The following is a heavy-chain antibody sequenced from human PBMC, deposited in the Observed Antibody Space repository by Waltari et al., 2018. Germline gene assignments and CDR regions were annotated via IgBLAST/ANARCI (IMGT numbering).Heavy chain of an antibody. D-gene: IGHD3-10*01. CDR3: ARGNYYGSGSGGFDY. CDR2: IYSGGST. J-gene: IGHJ4*02. V-gene: IGHV3-53*01. CDR1: GFTVRSTS. Sequence: EVQLVESGGGLIQPGGSLRLPCPASGFTVRSTSMRWFRQAPGKGLEWVSVIYSGGSTYYADSVKGRFTISRDNSKNTLYLQMNSLRAEDTAVYYCARGNYYGSGSGGFDYWGQGTLVTVSS.